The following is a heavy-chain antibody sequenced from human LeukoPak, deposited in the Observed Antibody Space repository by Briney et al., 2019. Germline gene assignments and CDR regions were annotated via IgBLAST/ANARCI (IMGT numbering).Heavy chain of an antibody. J-gene: IGHJ3*02. D-gene: IGHD3-3*01. CDR1: GFTFSNAW. Sequence: GGSLRLSCAASGFTFSNAWMNWVRQAPGKGLEWVGRIKSKTDGGTTDYAAPMKGRFTISRDDSKNTLYLQMNSLKTEDTAVYYCTSYYDRAGAFDIWGQGTMVTVSS. V-gene: IGHV3-15*07. CDR2: IKSKTDGGTT. CDR3: TSYYDRAGAFDI.